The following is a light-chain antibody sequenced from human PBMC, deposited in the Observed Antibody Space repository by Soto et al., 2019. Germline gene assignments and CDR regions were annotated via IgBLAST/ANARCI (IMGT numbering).Light chain of an antibody. Sequence: EIVLTQSPGTLSLSPGERATLSCRASQSVSSSYLAWYQQKPGQAPRLLIYGASSRATGIPDRFSGSGSGTDFTLIISRLEPEDFAVYYCQKYGSSPGTFGQGTKVEIK. V-gene: IGKV3-20*01. CDR1: QSVSSSY. CDR3: QKYGSSPGT. J-gene: IGKJ1*01. CDR2: GAS.